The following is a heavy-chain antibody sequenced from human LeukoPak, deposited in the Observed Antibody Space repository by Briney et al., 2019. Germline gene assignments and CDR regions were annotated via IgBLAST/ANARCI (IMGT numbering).Heavy chain of an antibody. D-gene: IGHD3-10*01. Sequence: PSETLSLTCTVSGGSISSSSYSWVWIRQPPGKGLEWIGSIYYSGSSYYNPSLKSRVTISVDTSKNQFSLKLSSVTAADTAVYYCARTYYYGSGSYYYFDYWGQGTLVAVSS. J-gene: IGHJ4*02. V-gene: IGHV4-39*01. CDR2: IYYSGSS. CDR3: ARTYYYGSGSYYYFDY. CDR1: GGSISSSSYS.